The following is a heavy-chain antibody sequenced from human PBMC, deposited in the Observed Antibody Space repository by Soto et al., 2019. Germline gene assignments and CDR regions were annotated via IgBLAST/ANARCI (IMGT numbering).Heavy chain of an antibody. CDR1: GASISSYY. J-gene: IGHJ4*02. D-gene: IGHD2-21*02. CDR2: IYNSGST. Sequence: SETLSLTCTVSGASISSYYWSWIRQPPGKGLEWIGYIYNSGSTDYNPALKSRVTISGDTSKKRFSLILRSVTAADTAVYYCASVIGGDSEYYFDFWGQGALVTVSS. V-gene: IGHV4-59*01. CDR3: ASVIGGDSEYYFDF.